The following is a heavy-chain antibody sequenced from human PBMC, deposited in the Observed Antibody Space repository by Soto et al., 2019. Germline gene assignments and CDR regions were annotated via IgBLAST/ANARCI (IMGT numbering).Heavy chain of an antibody. CDR1: GFTFSTYA. J-gene: IGHJ3*02. D-gene: IGHD1-1*01. CDR3: AKDSTSYNGVYDPFDI. CDR2: IGGAAVST. V-gene: IGHV3-23*01. Sequence: GGSLRLSCEASGFTFSTYAMSWVRQSPGKGLEWVSVIGGAAVSTNCAASLKGRCTFSRDDSKNTVYLQLDSLRDEDTAVYYCAKDSTSYNGVYDPFDIWGQGTMVTVSS.